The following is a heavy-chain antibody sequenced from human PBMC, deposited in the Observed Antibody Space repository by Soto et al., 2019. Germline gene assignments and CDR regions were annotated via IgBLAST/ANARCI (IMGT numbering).Heavy chain of an antibody. CDR3: ARDVYEILGRVVRRLDS. CDR1: GFTFGDYW. J-gene: IGHJ4*02. V-gene: IGHV3-7*03. D-gene: IGHD2-8*01. Sequence: XGSLRLSCAASGFTFGDYWMTWVRQAPGKGLDWVANLKRDGRERYYVDSVKGRFSVSRDNAKNSLYLQMNNLRPEDTAVYYCARDVYEILGRVVRRLDSWGQGNLVTVSS. CDR2: LKRDGRER.